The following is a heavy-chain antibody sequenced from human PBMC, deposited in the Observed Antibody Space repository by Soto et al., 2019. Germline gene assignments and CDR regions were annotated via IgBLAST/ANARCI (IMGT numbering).Heavy chain of an antibody. J-gene: IGHJ4*02. V-gene: IGHV3-21*02. CDR2: INGRSNYK. Sequence: EVELLESGGGLVKPGGSLRLSCAASGFSFSTYNMNWVRQAPGKGLEWVSSINGRSNYKYYTDSVKGRFIISRDNPKNSLYLQMDSLRVEDTAVYYCVREDGLVGSNSAFDQWGQGTLVIVSS. CDR1: GFSFSTYN. D-gene: IGHD7-27*01. CDR3: VREDGLVGSNSAFDQ.